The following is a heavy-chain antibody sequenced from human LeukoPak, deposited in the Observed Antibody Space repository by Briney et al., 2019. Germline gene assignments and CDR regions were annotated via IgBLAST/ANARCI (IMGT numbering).Heavy chain of an antibody. CDR1: AFTFSSYA. CDR2: ISGGGAYT. CDR3: AKRDTSSWRGAFDI. D-gene: IGHD6-13*01. Sequence: GGSLGLSCAAFAFTFSSYAMSWVRQAPGKGLEWVSAISGGGAYTYYADSVKGRFTISRDNSNNTLYLQMNSLRAEDTAVYYCAKRDTSSWRGAFDIWGQGTMVTVSS. V-gene: IGHV3-23*01. J-gene: IGHJ3*02.